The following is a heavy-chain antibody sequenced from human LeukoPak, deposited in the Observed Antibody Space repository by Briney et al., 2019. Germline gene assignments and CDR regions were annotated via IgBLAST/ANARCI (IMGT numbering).Heavy chain of an antibody. CDR3: AKEGIVVVPAAILYYFDY. J-gene: IGHJ4*02. CDR2: IRYDGSNK. D-gene: IGHD2-2*01. CDR1: GFTFSSYG. V-gene: IGHV3-30*02. Sequence: GGSLRLSCAASGFTFSSYGMHWVRQAPGKGLEWVAFIRYDGSNKYYADSVKGRFTISRDNSKNTLYLQMNSLRAEDTAVYYWAKEGIVVVPAAILYYFDYWGQGTLVTVSS.